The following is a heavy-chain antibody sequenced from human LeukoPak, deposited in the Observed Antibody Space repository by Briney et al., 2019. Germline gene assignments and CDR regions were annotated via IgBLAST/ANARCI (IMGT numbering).Heavy chain of an antibody. Sequence: SETLSLTCTVSGGSISSSSYYWGWIRQPPGKELEWIGNIYYSGSTYYNPSLKSRVTISVDKSKNQFSLKLSSVTAADTAVYYCAQSYDSSGFYNYWGQGTLVTVSS. J-gene: IGHJ4*02. CDR3: AQSYDSSGFYNY. D-gene: IGHD3-22*01. CDR2: IYYSGST. CDR1: GGSISSSSYY. V-gene: IGHV4-39*07.